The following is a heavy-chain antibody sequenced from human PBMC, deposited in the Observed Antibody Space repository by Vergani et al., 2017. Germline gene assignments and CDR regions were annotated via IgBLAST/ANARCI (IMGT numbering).Heavy chain of an antibody. CDR1: GYSISSGYY. Sequence: QVQLQESGPGLVKPSETLSLTCAVSGYSISSGYYWSWIRQPPGKGLEWIGYIYYSGSTNYNPSLKSRVTISVDTSKNQFSLKLSSVTAADTAVYYCAREMEYVRTLFDPWGQGTLVTVSS. CDR3: AREMEYVRTLFDP. D-gene: IGHD2-8*01. V-gene: IGHV4-61*01. CDR2: IYYSGST. J-gene: IGHJ5*02.